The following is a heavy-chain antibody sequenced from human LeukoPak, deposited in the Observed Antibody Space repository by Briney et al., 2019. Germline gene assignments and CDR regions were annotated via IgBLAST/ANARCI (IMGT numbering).Heavy chain of an antibody. CDR2: INHSGST. Sequence: SETLSLTCAVYGGSFSGYCWSWIRQPPGKGLEWIGEINHSGSTNYNPSLKSRVTISADTSKNQFSLKLSSVTAADTAVYYCARGHGEEDIVVVVAATPNYYYYGMDVWGQGTTVTVSS. V-gene: IGHV4-34*01. CDR1: GGSFSGYC. D-gene: IGHD2-15*01. J-gene: IGHJ6*02. CDR3: ARGHGEEDIVVVVAATPNYYYYGMDV.